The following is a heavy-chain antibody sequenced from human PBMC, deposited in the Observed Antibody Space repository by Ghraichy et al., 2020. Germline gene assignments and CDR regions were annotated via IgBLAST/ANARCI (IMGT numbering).Heavy chain of an antibody. D-gene: IGHD6-19*01. Sequence: AETLSLTCAVYGDSFSDYNWGWIRQPPGKGLEWIGEINHSGFTNYNPSLKSRVTISVDTSKNQFSLKLASVTAADTSMYYCAVSRTRYFLAVPATRSFDPWGQGTLVTVSS. V-gene: IGHV4-34*01. CDR2: INHSGFT. J-gene: IGHJ5*02. CDR1: GDSFSDYN. CDR3: AVSRTRYFLAVPATRSFDP.